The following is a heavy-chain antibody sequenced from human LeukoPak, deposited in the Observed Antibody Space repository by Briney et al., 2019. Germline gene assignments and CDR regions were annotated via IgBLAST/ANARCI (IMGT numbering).Heavy chain of an antibody. CDR2: ISAYNGNT. J-gene: IGHJ5*02. CDR3: ARDGYCSGGSCYSYNWFDP. Sequence: ASVKVSCKASGYTFTSYGIGWVRQAPGQGLEWMGWISAYNGNTNYAQKLQGRVTMTTDTSTSTAYMELRSLRSDDTAVYYCARDGYCSGGSCYSYNWFDPWGQGTLVTVSS. D-gene: IGHD2-15*01. CDR1: GYTFTSYG. V-gene: IGHV1-18*01.